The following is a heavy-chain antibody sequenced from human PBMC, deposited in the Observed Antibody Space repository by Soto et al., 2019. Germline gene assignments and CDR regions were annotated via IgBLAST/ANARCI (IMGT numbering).Heavy chain of an antibody. J-gene: IGHJ3*02. CDR1: GYTFTSYA. CDR2: INAGNGNT. D-gene: IGHD3-3*01. Sequence: GASVKVSCKASGYTFTSYAMHWVRQAPGQRLEWMGWINAGNGNTKYSQKFQGRVTITRDTSASTAYMELSSLRSEDTAVYYCARVAIFGVVMAGEAFDIWGQGTMVTVSS. V-gene: IGHV1-3*01. CDR3: ARVAIFGVVMAGEAFDI.